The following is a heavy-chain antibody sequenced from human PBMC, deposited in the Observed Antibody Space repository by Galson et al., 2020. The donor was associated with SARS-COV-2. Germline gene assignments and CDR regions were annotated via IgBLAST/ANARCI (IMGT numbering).Heavy chain of an antibody. Sequence: GGSLRLSCAASGFTFSSYGMHWVRQAPGKGLEWVAVISYDGSNKYYADSVKGRFTISRDNSKNTLYLQMNSLRAEDTAVYYCAKDPRYYDILTGYYARPPYYYYYGMDVWGQGTTVTVSS. CDR3: AKDPRYYDILTGYYARPPYYYYYGMDV. V-gene: IGHV3-30*18. J-gene: IGHJ6*02. CDR2: ISYDGSNK. CDR1: GFTFSSYG. D-gene: IGHD3-9*01.